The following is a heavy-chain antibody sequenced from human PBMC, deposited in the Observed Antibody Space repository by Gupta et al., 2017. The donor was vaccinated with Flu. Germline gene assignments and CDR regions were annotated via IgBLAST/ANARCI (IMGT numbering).Heavy chain of an antibody. V-gene: IGHV7-4-1*02. Sequence: QVHLVQSGSELKKPGASVKVSCKASGYTFITSAMNWVRQAPGQGLEWMGWINTNTGNPTYAQGFTGRFVFSLDTSVSTTYLQISSLKAEDTAVYYCARDGYTSTWSRNFDTWGQGTLVTVSS. CDR3: ARDGYTSTWSRNFDT. J-gene: IGHJ4*02. D-gene: IGHD6-13*01. CDR2: INTNTGNP. CDR1: GYTFITSA.